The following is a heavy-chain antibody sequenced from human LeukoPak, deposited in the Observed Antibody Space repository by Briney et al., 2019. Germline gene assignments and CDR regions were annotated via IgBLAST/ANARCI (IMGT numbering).Heavy chain of an antibody. CDR3: ARSPSKEMEWLSPSHFDF. J-gene: IGHJ4*02. V-gene: IGHV4-30-2*01. CDR1: GGSISGGGYF. D-gene: IGHD3-3*01. Sequence: KTSQTLSLTCSVSGGSISGGGYFWNWIRQPPGKTLEWIGCTDHTGFTYNKPFLRSRVTISVDTSKNQFSLRLTSVTAADTAMYFCARSPSKEMEWLSPSHFDFWGQGTLVSVSS. CDR2: TDHTGFT.